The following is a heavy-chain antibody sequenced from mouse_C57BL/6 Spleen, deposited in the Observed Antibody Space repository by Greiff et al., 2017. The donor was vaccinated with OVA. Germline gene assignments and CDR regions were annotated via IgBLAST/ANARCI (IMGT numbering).Heavy chain of an antibody. J-gene: IGHJ4*01. Sequence: QVQLQQSGAELAKPGASVKLSCKASGYTFTSYWMHWVKQRPGQGLEWIGYINPSSGYTKYNQKFKDKATSTADKSSSTAYMQLSSLTYEDSAVYYCARGGDDGYYNYYAMDYWGQGTSVTVSS. CDR2: INPSSGYT. CDR1: GYTFTSYW. D-gene: IGHD2-3*01. V-gene: IGHV1-7*01. CDR3: ARGGDDGYYNYYAMDY.